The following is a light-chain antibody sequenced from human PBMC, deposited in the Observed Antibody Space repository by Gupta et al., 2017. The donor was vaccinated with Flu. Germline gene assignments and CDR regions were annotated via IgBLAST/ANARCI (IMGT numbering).Light chain of an antibody. CDR3: QIWDRGSYHWV. J-gene: IGLJ3*02. Sequence: YVLTQPPSVSVTPGGTARIICGGTNLGITSVHWYQQRPGQAPVLVVFDDSDRPSEIPERFSGPNSGNTGTPTNNRVEAGDEADYYCQIWDRGSYHWVVGGGTKLTVL. CDR1: NLGITS. V-gene: IGLV3-21*02. CDR2: DDS.